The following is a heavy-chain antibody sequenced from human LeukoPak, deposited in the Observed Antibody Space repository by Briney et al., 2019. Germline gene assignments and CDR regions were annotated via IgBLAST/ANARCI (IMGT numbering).Heavy chain of an antibody. J-gene: IGHJ4*02. CDR1: GGSISSYY. V-gene: IGHV4-59*01. D-gene: IGHD3-9*01. Sequence: SETLSLTCTVSGGSISSYYWSWIRQPPGKGLEWIGYIYYSGSTNYNPFLKSRVTISVDTSKNQFSLKLSSVTAADTAVYYCARGSYDILTGYSTLGEYWGQGTLVTVSS. CDR3: ARGSYDILTGYSTLGEY. CDR2: IYYSGST.